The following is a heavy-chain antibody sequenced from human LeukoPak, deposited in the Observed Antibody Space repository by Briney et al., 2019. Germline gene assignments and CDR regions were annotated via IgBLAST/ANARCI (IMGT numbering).Heavy chain of an antibody. D-gene: IGHD6-13*01. CDR3: ARDPLSIAAAEGWFDP. J-gene: IGHJ5*02. CDR2: IWYDGSNR. Sequence: PGGSLRLSCAASGFTFSSYGMHWVRQAPGKGLEWVAVIWYDGSNRYYADSVKGRFTISRDNSKNTLYLQMNSLRAEDTAVYYCARDPLSIAAAEGWFDPWGQGTLVTVSS. V-gene: IGHV3-33*01. CDR1: GFTFSSYG.